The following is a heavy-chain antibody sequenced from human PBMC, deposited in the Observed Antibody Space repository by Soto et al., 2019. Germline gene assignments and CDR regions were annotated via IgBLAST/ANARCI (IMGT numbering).Heavy chain of an antibody. CDR1: GYTFTSYD. V-gene: IGHV1-18*01. Sequence: ASAKVSCKASGYTFTSYDINWVRQATGQGLEWMGWINPNNGNTGYAQKLQGRVTMTTDTSTSTAYMELRSLRSDDTAVYYCARDRGYCSGGSCYSGWFDPWGQGTLVTVSS. CDR2: INPNNGNT. J-gene: IGHJ5*02. CDR3: ARDRGYCSGGSCYSGWFDP. D-gene: IGHD2-15*01.